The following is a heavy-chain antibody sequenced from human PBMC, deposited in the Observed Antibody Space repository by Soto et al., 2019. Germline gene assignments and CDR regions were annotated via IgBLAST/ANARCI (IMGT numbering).Heavy chain of an antibody. CDR1: GYTFTSYA. CDR2: INAGNGNT. CDR3: ARVTYCSSTSCYYYYGMDV. V-gene: IGHV1-3*01. Sequence: ASVKVSCKASGYTFTSYAMHWVPQAPGQRLEWMGWINAGNGNTKYSQKFQGRVTITRDTSVSTAYMELSSLRSEDTAVYYCARVTYCSSTSCYYYYGMDVWGQGTTVTVSS. D-gene: IGHD2-2*01. J-gene: IGHJ6*02.